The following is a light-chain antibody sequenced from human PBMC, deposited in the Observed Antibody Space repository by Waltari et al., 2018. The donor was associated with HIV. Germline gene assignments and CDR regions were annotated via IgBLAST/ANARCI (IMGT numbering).Light chain of an antibody. CDR2: DVS. CDR1: SSDVGGYNL. J-gene: IGLJ1*01. Sequence: QSALTQPASVSGSPGQSITISCTGTSSDVGGYNLVSWYQQHPGKAPQLMIYDVSKRPPGASNRFSGSKSGNTASLTISGLQAEDEADYYCCSHAGSSIYVFGTGTKVTVL. CDR3: CSHAGSSIYV. V-gene: IGLV2-23*02.